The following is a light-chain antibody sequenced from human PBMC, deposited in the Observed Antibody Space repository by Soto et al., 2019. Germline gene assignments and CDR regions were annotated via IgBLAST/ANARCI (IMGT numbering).Light chain of an antibody. Sequence: EIVLTQSPATLSLSPGERATLSCRASQSVNSYLAWYQQQPGQPPRLLIYDASTRATGIPARFSGSGSGTDFTLTISSLEPEDFAVYYCQQRSNWPPLTFGGGTKVEIK. J-gene: IGKJ4*01. CDR2: DAS. V-gene: IGKV3-11*01. CDR3: QQRSNWPPLT. CDR1: QSVNSY.